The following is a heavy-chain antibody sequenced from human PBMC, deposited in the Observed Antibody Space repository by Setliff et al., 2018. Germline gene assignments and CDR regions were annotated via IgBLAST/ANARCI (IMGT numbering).Heavy chain of an antibody. Sequence: ASVKVSCKTSGYTFTNYDINWVRQATGQGLEWMGWMNPNSGNTGYAQNFQGRVSMTRNTSISTAYMELNSLTSEDTAVYYCARAPGRNIRGDYWGQGALVTVSS. CDR1: GYTFTNYD. CDR3: ARAPGRNIRGDY. D-gene: IGHD3-10*01. CDR2: MNPNSGNT. J-gene: IGHJ4*02. V-gene: IGHV1-8*02.